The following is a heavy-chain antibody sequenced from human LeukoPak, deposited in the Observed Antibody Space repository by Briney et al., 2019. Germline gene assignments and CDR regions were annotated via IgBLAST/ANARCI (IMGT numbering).Heavy chain of an antibody. CDR2: IYHSGST. V-gene: IGHV4-38-2*01. CDR3: ARAHCSSTSCSYFDL. Sequence: SETLSLTCAVSGHSISSGYYWGWIRQPPGKGLEWIGSIYHSGSTYYNPSLKSRVTISVDTSKNQFSLKLSSVTAADTAVYYCARAHCSSTSCSYFDLWGRGTLVTVSS. CDR1: GHSISSGYY. J-gene: IGHJ2*01. D-gene: IGHD2-2*01.